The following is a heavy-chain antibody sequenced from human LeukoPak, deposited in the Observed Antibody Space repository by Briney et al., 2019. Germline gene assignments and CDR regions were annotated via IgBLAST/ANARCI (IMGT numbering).Heavy chain of an antibody. J-gene: IGHJ3*02. D-gene: IGHD4-17*01. CDR3: SSDFGDYFGAFDI. CDR1: GFTFSGSA. V-gene: IGHV3-73*01. Sequence: GGSLKLSCAASGFTFSGSAMHWVRQASGKGPEWVGHIRNKARNYATAYGASMKGRFTITRDDSKNTAYLQMNSLKTGDTAVYYCSSDFGDYFGAFDIWGQGTTVTVSS. CDR2: IRNKARNYAT.